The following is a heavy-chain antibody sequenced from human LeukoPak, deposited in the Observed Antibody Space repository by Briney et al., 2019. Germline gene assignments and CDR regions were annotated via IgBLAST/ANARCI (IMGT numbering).Heavy chain of an antibody. CDR3: AKDMGQQLVFYIYYYGMDV. J-gene: IGHJ6*02. CDR1: GGSFSGYY. Sequence: SETLSLTCAVYGGSFSGYYWSWIRQPPGKGLEWIGEINHSGSTNYNPSLKSRVTISVDTSKNQFSLKLSSVTAADTAVYYCAKDMGQQLVFYIYYYGMDVWGQGTTVTVSS. V-gene: IGHV4-34*01. CDR2: INHSGST. D-gene: IGHD6-13*01.